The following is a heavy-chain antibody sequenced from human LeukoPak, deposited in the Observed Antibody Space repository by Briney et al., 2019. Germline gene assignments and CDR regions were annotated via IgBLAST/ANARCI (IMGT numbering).Heavy chain of an antibody. CDR1: GFTFSSYA. CDR2: ISYDGSNK. V-gene: IGHV3-30*04. J-gene: IGHJ3*02. D-gene: IGHD2-15*01. CDR3: ALYCSSANCHDAFDI. Sequence: PGGSLRLSCAASGFTFSSYAMHWVRQAPGKGLEWVAVISYDGSNKYYADYGKGRFTISRDNSKNTLYLQMNSLRAEDTSMYYCALYCSSANCHDAFDIWGQGTMVIVSS.